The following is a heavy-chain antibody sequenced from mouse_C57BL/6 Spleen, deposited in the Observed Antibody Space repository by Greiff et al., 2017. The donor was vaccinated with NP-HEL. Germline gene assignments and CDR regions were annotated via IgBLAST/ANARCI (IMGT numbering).Heavy chain of an antibody. CDR2: IWWDDDK. CDR1: GFSLSTFGMG. Sequence: QVTLKECGPGILQPSQTLSLTCSFSGFSLSTFGMGVGWIRQPSGKGLEWLAHIWWDDDKYYNPALKSRLTISKDTSKNQVFLKIANVDTADTATYYCARMKGDYYSKGEAYWGQGTLVTVSA. J-gene: IGHJ3*01. V-gene: IGHV8-8*01. CDR3: ARMKGDYYSKGEAY. D-gene: IGHD2-12*01.